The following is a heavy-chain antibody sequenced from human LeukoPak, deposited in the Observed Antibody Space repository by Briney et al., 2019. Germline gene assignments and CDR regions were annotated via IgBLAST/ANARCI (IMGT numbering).Heavy chain of an antibody. CDR3: ARREVAAEISFEFDY. D-gene: IGHD2-15*01. V-gene: IGHV3-21*01. CDR1: GFTFSSYS. CDR2: ISSSRSYI. J-gene: IGHJ4*02. Sequence: GGSLRLSCAASGFTFSSYSMNWVRQAPGKGLEWVSSISSSRSYIYYADSVKGRFIIFTANAKTSLYLQMNSMTAADTAVYYCARREVAAEISFEFDYWGQGALVTVSS.